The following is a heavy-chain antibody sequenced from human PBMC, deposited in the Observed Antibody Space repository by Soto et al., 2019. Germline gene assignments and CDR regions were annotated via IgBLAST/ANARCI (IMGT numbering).Heavy chain of an antibody. CDR3: TRGIDVWSGYTGYYLDY. J-gene: IGHJ4*02. V-gene: IGHV3-73*02. CDR2: IRRKANNYAT. Sequence: EVQLVESGGGLVQPGGSLKLSCAASGFIFSDSALHWVRQASGKGLEWVGRIRRKANNYATTYAASVEGRFAISRDDSQHTAYIQMNSLKTEDTAIYYCTRGIDVWSGYTGYYLDYWVQGTLVTVSS. D-gene: IGHD3-3*01. CDR1: GFIFSDSA.